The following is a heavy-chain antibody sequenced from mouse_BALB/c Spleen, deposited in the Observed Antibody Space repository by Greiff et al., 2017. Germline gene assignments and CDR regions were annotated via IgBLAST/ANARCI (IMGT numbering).Heavy chain of an antibody. CDR1: GYTFTDYA. Sequence: VKLQESGAELVRPGVSVKISCTGSGYTFTDYAMHWVKQSHAKSLEWIGVISTYYGDASYNQKFKGKATMTVDKSSSTAYMELARLTSEDSAIYYCARRVIYGNYWYFDVWGAGTTVTVSS. V-gene: IGHV1S137*01. J-gene: IGHJ1*01. CDR2: ISTYYGDA. CDR3: ARRVIYGNYWYFDV. D-gene: IGHD2-1*01.